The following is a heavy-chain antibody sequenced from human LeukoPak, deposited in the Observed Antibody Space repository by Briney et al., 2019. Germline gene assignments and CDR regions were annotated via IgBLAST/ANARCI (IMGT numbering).Heavy chain of an antibody. CDR1: GFTFNSYW. J-gene: IGHJ4*01. Sequence: GGSLRLSCAASGFTFNSYWMSWVRQAPGKGLEWVANTKQDGSEKYYVDSVKGRFTIARDNAENSLYLQMDSLRAEDTAVYYCAREQYISGKSLDYWGQGKLVTVSS. CDR3: AREQYISGKSLDY. CDR2: TKQDGSEK. D-gene: IGHD3-10*01. V-gene: IGHV3-7*01.